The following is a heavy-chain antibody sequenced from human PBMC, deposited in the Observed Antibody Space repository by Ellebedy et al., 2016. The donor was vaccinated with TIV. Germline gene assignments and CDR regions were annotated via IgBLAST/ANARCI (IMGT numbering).Heavy chain of an antibody. D-gene: IGHD3-9*01. V-gene: IGHV3-23*01. J-gene: IGHJ5*02. Sequence: GGSLRLSXAASGFTFSSYAMSWVRQAPGKGLEWVSAISGSGGSTYYADSVKGRFTISRDNSKNTLYLQMNSLRAEDTAVYYCARARLDWNWFDPWGQGTLVTVSS. CDR1: GFTFSSYA. CDR3: ARARLDWNWFDP. CDR2: ISGSGGST.